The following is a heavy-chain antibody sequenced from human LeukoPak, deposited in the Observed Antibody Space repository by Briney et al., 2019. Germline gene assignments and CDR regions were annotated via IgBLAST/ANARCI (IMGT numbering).Heavy chain of an antibody. D-gene: IGHD3-22*01. V-gene: IGHV3-48*02. CDR1: GFTFSSYS. J-gene: IGHJ4*02. CDR2: ISSSSSTI. Sequence: PGGSLRLSCAASGFTFSSYSMNWVRQAPGKGLEWVSYISSSSSTIYYADSVKGRFTISGDNAKNSLYLQMNSLRDEDTAVYYCASTQFFYYYDSSGYQPPRDDYWGQGTLVTVSS. CDR3: ASTQFFYYYDSSGYQPPRDDY.